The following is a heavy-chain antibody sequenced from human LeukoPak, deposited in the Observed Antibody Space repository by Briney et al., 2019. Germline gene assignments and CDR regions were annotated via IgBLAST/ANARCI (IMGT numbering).Heavy chain of an antibody. CDR1: GGSFSGYY. Sequence: SETLSLTCAVYGGSFSGYYWSWIRQPPGKGLEWIGEINHSGSTNYNPSLKSRVTISVDTSKNQFSLKLSSVTAADTAVYYCARFYGLGYFDYWGQGSLVTVSS. D-gene: IGHD4-17*01. J-gene: IGHJ4*02. CDR2: INHSGST. V-gene: IGHV4-34*01. CDR3: ARFYGLGYFDY.